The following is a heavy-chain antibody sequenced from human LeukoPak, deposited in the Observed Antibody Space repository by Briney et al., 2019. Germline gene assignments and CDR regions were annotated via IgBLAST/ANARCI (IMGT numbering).Heavy chain of an antibody. CDR3: ARDYPVAQTTVTPDY. Sequence: PGGSLRLSCAASGFTFSSYSMNWVRQAPGKGLEWVSSISSSSSYIYYADSVKGRFTISRDNAKNPLYLQMNSLRAEDTAVYYCARDYPVAQTTVTPDYWGQGTLVTVSS. CDR1: GFTFSSYS. V-gene: IGHV3-21*01. CDR2: ISSSSSYI. D-gene: IGHD4-17*01. J-gene: IGHJ4*02.